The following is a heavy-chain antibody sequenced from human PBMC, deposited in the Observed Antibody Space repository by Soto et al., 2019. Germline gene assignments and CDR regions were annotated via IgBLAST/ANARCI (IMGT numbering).Heavy chain of an antibody. J-gene: IGHJ6*02. CDR1: GYTFTGYY. CDR3: ARGRSGWYYYYYYGMDV. V-gene: IGHV1-2*02. Sequence: ASVKVSCKASGYTFTGYYMHWVRQAPGQGLEWMGWINPNSGGTNYAQKFQGRVTMTRDTSISTAYMELSRLRSDDTAVYYCARGRSGWYYYYYYGMDVWGQGATVTVSS. CDR2: INPNSGGT. D-gene: IGHD6-19*01.